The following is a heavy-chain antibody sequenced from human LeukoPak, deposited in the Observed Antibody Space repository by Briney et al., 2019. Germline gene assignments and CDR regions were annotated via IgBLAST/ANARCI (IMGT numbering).Heavy chain of an antibody. CDR1: GFTLSSYS. CDR2: IRYDGSNK. V-gene: IGHV3-30*02. CDR3: AKLVAVAGRNY. D-gene: IGHD6-19*01. Sequence: RGGSLRLSCAASGFTLSSYSMHCAREAPGKGLEGGAFIRYDGSNKYYTDSVKSRFTFSRDNSKNTLYLQMNSLRAEDTAVYYCAKLVAVAGRNYWGQGTLVTVSS. J-gene: IGHJ4*02.